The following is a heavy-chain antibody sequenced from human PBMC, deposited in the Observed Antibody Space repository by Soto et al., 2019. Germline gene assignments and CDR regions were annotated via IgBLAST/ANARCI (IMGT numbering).Heavy chain of an antibody. CDR1: GGTFSSYA. J-gene: IGHJ3*02. Sequence: SVKVSCKASGGTFSSYAISWVRQAPGQGLEWMGGIIPIFGGANYAQRFQGRVTITTDTSITTAYMDLSRLTSYDTPPYYFATGGYEAGRLGHLDALDIWGQGTMVTVSS. CDR3: ATGGYEAGRLGHLDALDI. D-gene: IGHD6-6*01. CDR2: IIPIFGGA. V-gene: IGHV1-69*05.